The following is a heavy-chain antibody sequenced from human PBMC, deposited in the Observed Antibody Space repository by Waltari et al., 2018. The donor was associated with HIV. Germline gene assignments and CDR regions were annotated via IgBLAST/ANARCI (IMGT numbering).Heavy chain of an antibody. V-gene: IGHV3-48*01. CDR3: ASQIDKGPHY. CDR1: GFTFSSYS. D-gene: IGHD3-22*01. CDR2: ISMSSSTI. J-gene: IGHJ4*02. Sequence: EVQLVESGGGLVQPGGSLRLSCAASGFTFSSYSMNWVRQAPVKGLEWVSYISMSSSTIYYADSVKGRFTISRDNAKNSLYLQMNSLRAEDTAVYYCASQIDKGPHYWGQGTLVTVSS.